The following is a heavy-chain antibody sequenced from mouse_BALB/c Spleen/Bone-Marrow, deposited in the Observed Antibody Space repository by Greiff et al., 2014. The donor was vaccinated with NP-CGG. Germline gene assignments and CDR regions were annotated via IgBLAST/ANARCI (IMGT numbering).Heavy chain of an antibody. CDR2: IRNKANDYTT. D-gene: IGHD2-1*01. CDR1: GFTFTDYY. V-gene: IGHV7-3*02. CDR3: ARSLYRRSMDS. Sequence: EVHLQQSGAGLVQPGGSLRLSCATSGFTFTDYYMSWVRQPPGKALEWLGFIRNKANDYTTEYSASVKGRFTISRDNSQSILYLQMNTLRAEDSATYYCARSLYRRSMDSWGQGTTVTVSS. J-gene: IGHJ4*01.